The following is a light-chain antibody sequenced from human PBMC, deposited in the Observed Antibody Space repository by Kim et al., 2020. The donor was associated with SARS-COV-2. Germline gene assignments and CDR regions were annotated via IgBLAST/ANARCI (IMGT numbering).Light chain of an antibody. CDR2: WAS. Sequence: DIVMTQYPDSLAMSLGERATINCKSSQSVLNSYDNKNYLAWYQQKPGQCPKLLINWASTRDSGVPDRFSGSGSGTDFTLTISSLQAEDVAVYYCQQYNSNPRTFGQGTKVDIK. CDR1: QSVLNSYDNKNY. J-gene: IGKJ1*01. CDR3: QQYNSNPRT. V-gene: IGKV4-1*01.